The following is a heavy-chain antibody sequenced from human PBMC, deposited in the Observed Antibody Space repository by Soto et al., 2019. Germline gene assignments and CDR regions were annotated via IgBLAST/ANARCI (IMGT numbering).Heavy chain of an antibody. CDR3: ARRGSGSYYDY. Sequence: EVQLLESGGGLVQPGGFLRLSCGASGFTFSSYAMRWVRQAPGKGLEWVSAISGSGDSTYYADSVKGRFTISRDNSKNTLYLQMNSLRAEDTAVYYCARRGSGSYYDYWGQGTLVTVSS. J-gene: IGHJ4*02. V-gene: IGHV3-23*01. D-gene: IGHD1-26*01. CDR2: ISGSGDST. CDR1: GFTFSSYA.